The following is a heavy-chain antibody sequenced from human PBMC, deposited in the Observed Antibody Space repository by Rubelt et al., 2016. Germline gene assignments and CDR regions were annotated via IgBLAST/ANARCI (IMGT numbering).Heavy chain of an antibody. CDR3: ARGAYCSGGSCPIDY. D-gene: IGHD2-15*01. Sequence: QVRLVQSGAEVKKPGASVKVSCKASGYTFTNYGISWVRQAPGQGLEWMGWISAYNGNTNYAQRVQGRVTMTTNTATSTAHWELRSLRSDDTAVYYCARGAYCSGGSCPIDYWGQGTLVTVSS. CDR1: GYTFTNYG. J-gene: IGHJ4*02. V-gene: IGHV1-18*01. CDR2: ISAYNGNT.